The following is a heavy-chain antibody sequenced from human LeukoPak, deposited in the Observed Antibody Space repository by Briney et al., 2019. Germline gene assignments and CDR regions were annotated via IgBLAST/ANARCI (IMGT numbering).Heavy chain of an antibody. V-gene: IGHV1-2*02. Sequence: GASVKVSCKASGYTFTGYYMHWVRQAPGQGLEWMGWINPNSGGTNYAQKFQGRVTMTRDTSISTAYMELSRLRSDDTAVYYCARHDYGGNSGVFDYWGQGTLVTVSS. CDR1: GYTFTGYY. CDR2: INPNSGGT. J-gene: IGHJ4*02. CDR3: ARHDYGGNSGVFDY. D-gene: IGHD4-23*01.